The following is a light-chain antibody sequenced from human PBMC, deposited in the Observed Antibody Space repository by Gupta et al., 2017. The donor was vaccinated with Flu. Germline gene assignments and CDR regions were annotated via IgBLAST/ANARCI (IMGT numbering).Light chain of an antibody. CDR3: AAWDDSLNGFYV. CDR2: SNN. Sequence: HSVLTHPPSASLTPGQRVTSPCSGSSSNNGSNTVNWYQQLPGTAPKLLIYSNNQRPPGTTDRFSGSKSGTSASVAISGLQAEDEADYYCAAWDDSLNGFYVFGTGTKVTVL. CDR1: SSNNGSNT. J-gene: IGLJ1*01. V-gene: IGLV1-44*01.